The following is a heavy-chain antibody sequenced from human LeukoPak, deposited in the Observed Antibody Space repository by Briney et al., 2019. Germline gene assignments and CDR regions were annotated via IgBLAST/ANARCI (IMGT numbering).Heavy chain of an antibody. CDR2: ISGSGGST. V-gene: IGHV3-23*01. J-gene: IGHJ4*02. Sequence: PGGSLRLSCAASGFTFSSYAMSWVRQAPGKGLEWVSAISGSGGSTYYADSVKGRFTISRDNSKNTLYLQMNSLRAEDTAVYYCAKEPYDSSGYYYDFDYWGQGTPVTVSS. CDR3: AKEPYDSSGYYYDFDY. CDR1: GFTFSSYA. D-gene: IGHD3-22*01.